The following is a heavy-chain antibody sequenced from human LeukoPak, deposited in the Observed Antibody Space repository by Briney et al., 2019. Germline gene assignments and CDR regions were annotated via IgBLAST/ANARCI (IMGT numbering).Heavy chain of an antibody. CDR2: IYYSGYA. Sequence: SETLSLTCTVSGGSISSSSYYWGWIRQPPGKGLEWIGSIYYSGYAYYNPSLKSRVTISVDTSKKQYSLKLSSVTAADTAVYYCARDRGGGSPYIDYWGQGTLVTVSS. V-gene: IGHV4-39*02. D-gene: IGHD2-15*01. J-gene: IGHJ4*02. CDR1: GGSISSSSYY. CDR3: ARDRGGGSPYIDY.